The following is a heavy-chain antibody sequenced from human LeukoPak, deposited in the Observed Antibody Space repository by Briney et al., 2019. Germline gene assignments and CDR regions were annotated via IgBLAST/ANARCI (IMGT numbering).Heavy chain of an antibody. CDR2: IYYSGST. J-gene: IGHJ4*02. CDR3: ARLWAAYSIYYFDY. Sequence: SETLSLTCTVSGGSISSYYWGWIRQPPGKGLEWIGSIYYSGSTYYNPSLKSRVTISVDTSKNQFSLKLSSVTAADTAVYYCARLWAAYSIYYFDYWGQGTLVTVSS. CDR1: GGSISSYY. D-gene: IGHD2-15*01. V-gene: IGHV4-39*01.